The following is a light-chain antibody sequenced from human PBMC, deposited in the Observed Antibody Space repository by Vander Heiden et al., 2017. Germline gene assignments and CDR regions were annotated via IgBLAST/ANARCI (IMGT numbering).Light chain of an antibody. V-gene: IGKV3-15*01. CDR3: QQYNNWPPSWT. CDR1: RSISRN. Sequence: EIVMTQSPATLSVSPGEGATLSCRASRSISRNLAWYQQKPGQAPRLLIYGASARATGVTDRFSGSGSGTEFTLTISSLQSVDSAVYYCQQYNNWPPSWTFGQGTKVEV. J-gene: IGKJ1*01. CDR2: GAS.